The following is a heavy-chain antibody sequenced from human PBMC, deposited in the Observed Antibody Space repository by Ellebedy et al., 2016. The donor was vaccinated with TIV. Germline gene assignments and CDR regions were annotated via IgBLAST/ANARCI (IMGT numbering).Heavy chain of an antibody. Sequence: SETLSLTCSVSNGSINGYYWSWVRQPPGKALEWIGYIYYSGSTTYNPSLKSRVTISVDTSKNQFSLKLSSVTAADTAVYYCARFSYGYVDYWGQGTLVTVSS. CDR1: NGSINGYY. CDR3: ARFSYGYVDY. D-gene: IGHD3-10*01. V-gene: IGHV4-59*12. J-gene: IGHJ4*02. CDR2: IYYSGST.